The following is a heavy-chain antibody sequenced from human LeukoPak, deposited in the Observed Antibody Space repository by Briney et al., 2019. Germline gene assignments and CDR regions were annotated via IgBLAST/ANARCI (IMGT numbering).Heavy chain of an antibody. V-gene: IGHV4-39*07. Sequence: PSETLSLTCTVSGGSISSSSYYWGWIRQPPGKGLEWIGSIYYSGSTYYNPSLKSRVTISVDTSKNQFSLKLSSVTAADTAVYYCARESPGNYYDSSDVSTGDYWSQGTLVTVSS. CDR1: GGSISSSSYY. CDR3: ARESPGNYYDSSDVSTGDY. CDR2: IYYSGST. D-gene: IGHD3-22*01. J-gene: IGHJ4*02.